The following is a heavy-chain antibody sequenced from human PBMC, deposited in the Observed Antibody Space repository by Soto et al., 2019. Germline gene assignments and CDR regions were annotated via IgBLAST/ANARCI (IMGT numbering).Heavy chain of an antibody. D-gene: IGHD6-13*01. Sequence: GGSLRLSCVASGFTFSSYSLNWVSQAPGGGLAWVSAISGGGSTTYYADSVKGRFTITRDNSKITRYLQMNRLRADDTAVYYCVKDPAPYSSGWYLENWFDPWGQGTLVSVSS. CDR2: ISGGGSTT. CDR3: VKDPAPYSSGWYLENWFDP. J-gene: IGHJ5*02. V-gene: IGHV3-23*01. CDR1: GFTFSSYS.